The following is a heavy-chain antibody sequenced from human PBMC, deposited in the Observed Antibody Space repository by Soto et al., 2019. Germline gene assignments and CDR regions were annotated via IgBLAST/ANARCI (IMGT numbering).Heavy chain of an antibody. Sequence: QVQLVQSGAEVKKTGSSVKVSCTTSGGTFSTFGISWVRQAPGQGLEWVGGIIAFFGTAEYSQKFEGRITITADESTKTRYMDLRSLTSEDTALYYCARTAPMDAGDKYYYDFWGQGPLVTVSS. J-gene: IGHJ4*02. CDR2: IIAFFGTA. D-gene: IGHD3-16*01. V-gene: IGHV1-69*01. CDR3: ARTAPMDAGDKYYYDF. CDR1: GGTFSTFG.